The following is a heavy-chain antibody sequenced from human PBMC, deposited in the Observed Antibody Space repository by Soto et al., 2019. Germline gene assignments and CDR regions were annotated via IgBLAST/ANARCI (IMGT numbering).Heavy chain of an antibody. J-gene: IGHJ4*02. Sequence: PSETLSLTCTVSGGSISSYYWSWIRQPPGKGLEWIGYIYYSGSTNYNPSLKSRVTISVDTSKNQFSLKLISVTAADTAVYYCARGVVGDPYYFDYWGQGTLVTVSS. CDR2: IYYSGST. CDR1: GGSISSYY. D-gene: IGHD1-26*01. CDR3: ARGVVGDPYYFDY. V-gene: IGHV4-59*01.